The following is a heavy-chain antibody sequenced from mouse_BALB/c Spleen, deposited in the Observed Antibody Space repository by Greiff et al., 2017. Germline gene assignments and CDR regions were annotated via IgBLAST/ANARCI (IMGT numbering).Heavy chain of an antibody. V-gene: IGHV1S56*01. CDR2: IYPGNVNT. Sequence: VKLMESGPELVKPGASVRISCKASGYTFTSYYIHWVKQRPGQGLEWIGWIYPGNVNTKYNEKFKGKATLTADKSSSTAYMQLSSLTSEDSAVYFCAREFYYGSSYFDYWGQGTTLTVSS. D-gene: IGHD1-1*01. CDR1: GYTFTSYY. CDR3: AREFYYGSSYFDY. J-gene: IGHJ2*01.